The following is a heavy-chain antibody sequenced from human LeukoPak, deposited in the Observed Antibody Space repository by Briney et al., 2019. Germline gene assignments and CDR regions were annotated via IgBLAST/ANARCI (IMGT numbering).Heavy chain of an antibody. CDR3: AKVLIIVVVPAATRAFDY. J-gene: IGHJ4*02. CDR2: ISGSGGST. CDR1: GFTFSSYA. V-gene: IGHV3-23*01. Sequence: GGSLRLSCAASGFTFSSYATSWVRQAPGKGLDWVSAISGSGGSTYYADSVKGRFTTSRDNSKNTLYLQMKSLKAEDTAVYYFAKVLIIVVVPAATRAFDYWGQGTLVTVSS. D-gene: IGHD2-2*01.